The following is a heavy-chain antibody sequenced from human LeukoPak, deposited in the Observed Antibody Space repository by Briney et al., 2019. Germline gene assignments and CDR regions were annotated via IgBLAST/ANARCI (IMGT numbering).Heavy chain of an antibody. CDR2: ISNTGSTI. CDR1: GGSFSDYY. J-gene: IGHJ4*02. V-gene: IGHV3-11*01. Sequence: LSLTCAVYGGSFSDYYMTWIRQAPGKGLEWVSYISNTGSTIYYADSVKGRFTISRDDAKNSLYLQMNSLRAEDTAVYFCAKYNLGWYLDYWGQGILVTVSS. D-gene: IGHD6-19*01. CDR3: AKYNLGWYLDY.